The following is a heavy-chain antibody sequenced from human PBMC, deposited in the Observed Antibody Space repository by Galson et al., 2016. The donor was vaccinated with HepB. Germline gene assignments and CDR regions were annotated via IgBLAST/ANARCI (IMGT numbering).Heavy chain of an antibody. CDR3: ARDTISMFRGGLVY. CDR2: ISAYNGNT. V-gene: IGHV1-18*04. J-gene: IGHJ4*02. Sequence: SVKVSCKASGYTFTDFGVSWVRQAPGQGLEWVGWISAYNGNTDYAEKLQGRVTMTTDTSTSTAYMELRSLTSDDTAVYYCARDTISMFRGGLVYWGQGTLVTVSS. CDR1: GYTFTDFG. D-gene: IGHD3-10*01.